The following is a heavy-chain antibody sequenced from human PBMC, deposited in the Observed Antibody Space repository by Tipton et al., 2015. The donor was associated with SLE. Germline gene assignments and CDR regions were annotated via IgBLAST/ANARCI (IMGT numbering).Heavy chain of an antibody. CDR3: AGEFTDSWRFDY. Sequence: LRLSCTVSGGSISSYHWSWIRQPPGKGLELIGYIFTSGSTYYNPSLRRRGTISVDTSKNQFSLKLTSVTDADTAPYYCAGEFTDSWRFDYWGQGTLVTVSS. V-gene: IGHV4-4*08. CDR1: GGSISSYH. CDR2: IFTSGST. D-gene: IGHD6-13*01. J-gene: IGHJ4*02.